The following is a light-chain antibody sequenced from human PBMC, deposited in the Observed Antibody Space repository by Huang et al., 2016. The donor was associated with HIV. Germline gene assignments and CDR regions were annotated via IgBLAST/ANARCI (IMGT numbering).Light chain of an antibody. CDR2: GSS. CDR1: RSVSTN. CDR3: HQYNNWLLS. Sequence: EIVMTQSPATLSVSPGERVTLSCRANRSVSTNLAWYQQRPGQAPRLLIYGSSTRAPGSPARFSGSGSGRDFSLTISSLQSEDFALYYCHQYNNWLLSFGGGTRVDI. J-gene: IGKJ4*01. V-gene: IGKV3-15*01.